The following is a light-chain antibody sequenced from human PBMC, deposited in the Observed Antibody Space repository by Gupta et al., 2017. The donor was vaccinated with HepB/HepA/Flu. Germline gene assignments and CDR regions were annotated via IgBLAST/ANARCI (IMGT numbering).Light chain of an antibody. J-gene: IGKJ2*01. CDR2: LGF. V-gene: IGKV2-28*01. Sequence: IVMTQSPLSLPVTPGEPSSISSRSSQSLLYSNGYTYLDWYLQKPGQSPQLLIYLGFNRASGVPERFSGSGSGTDFTLKISRVEAEDFGVYYCMQVLQTPYTFGQGTKLEIK. CDR1: QSLLYSNGYTY. CDR3: MQVLQTPYT.